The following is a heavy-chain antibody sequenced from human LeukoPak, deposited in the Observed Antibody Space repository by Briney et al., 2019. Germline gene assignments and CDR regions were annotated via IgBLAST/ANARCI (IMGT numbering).Heavy chain of an antibody. CDR1: GFTFSSYA. J-gene: IGHJ4*02. Sequence: GGSLRLSCAASGFTFSSYAMHWVRQAPGKGLEWVAVISYDGSNKYYADSVKGRFTISRDNSKNTLYLQMNSLRAEDTAVYYCARDPLDIVVVVAATFDYWGQGTLVTVSS. CDR3: ARDPLDIVVVVAATFDY. CDR2: ISYDGSNK. D-gene: IGHD2-15*01. V-gene: IGHV3-30-3*01.